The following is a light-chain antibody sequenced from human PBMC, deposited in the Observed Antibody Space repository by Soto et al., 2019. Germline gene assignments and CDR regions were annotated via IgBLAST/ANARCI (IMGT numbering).Light chain of an antibody. J-gene: IGKJ2*01. CDR3: QQYNSYSPYT. Sequence: DIQMTQSPSTLSASVGDRVTITCRASQSISSWLAWYQQKPGKAPKLLIYDASSFESGVPSRFSGSGSGTEFTLTISSLQPDDFATNYCQQYNSYSPYTFGQGTKLDIK. V-gene: IGKV1-5*01. CDR2: DAS. CDR1: QSISSW.